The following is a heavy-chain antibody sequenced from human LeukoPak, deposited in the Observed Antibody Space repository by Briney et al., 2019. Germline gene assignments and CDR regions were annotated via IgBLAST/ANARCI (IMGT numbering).Heavy chain of an antibody. Sequence: SVKVSCKASGGTFSSYAISWVRQAPGQGLEWMGRIIPIFGIANYAQKFQGRVTITADKSTSTAYMELRSLRSDDTAVYYCARSPLYCSGGSCTNWFDPWGQGTLVTVSS. CDR3: ARSPLYCSGGSCTNWFDP. V-gene: IGHV1-69*04. CDR1: GGTFSSYA. J-gene: IGHJ5*02. D-gene: IGHD2-15*01. CDR2: IIPIFGIA.